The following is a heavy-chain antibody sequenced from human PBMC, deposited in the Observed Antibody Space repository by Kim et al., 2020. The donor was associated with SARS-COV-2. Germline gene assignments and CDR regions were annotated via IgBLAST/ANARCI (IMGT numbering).Heavy chain of an antibody. D-gene: IGHD3-10*01. J-gene: IGHJ4*02. V-gene: IGHV1-18*01. CDR3: ATGFYYGSGSYAY. CDR1: GFTSRHYG. Sequence: ASVKVSCKASGFTSRHYGITWVRQAPGQGLEWMGWIAGYNGNTYYTEKIRDRVTMTRDTSTTTAYMELRSLRSDDTAVYYCATGFYYGSGSYAYWGQGTLVIVSS. CDR2: IAGYNGNT.